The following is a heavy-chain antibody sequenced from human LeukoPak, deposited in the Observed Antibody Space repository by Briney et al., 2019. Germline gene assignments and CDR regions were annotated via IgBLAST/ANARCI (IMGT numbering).Heavy chain of an antibody. D-gene: IGHD6-19*01. CDR2: ISGSGSTI. V-gene: IGHV3-23*01. CDR1: GFTFSSYA. CDR3: AREHSGLFDY. Sequence: GGSLRLSCAASGFTFSSYAMSWVRQAPGKGLEWVSAISGSGSTIYYADSVKGRFTISRDNAKNSLYLQMNSLRAEDTAVYYCAREHSGLFDYWGQGTLVTVSS. J-gene: IGHJ4*02.